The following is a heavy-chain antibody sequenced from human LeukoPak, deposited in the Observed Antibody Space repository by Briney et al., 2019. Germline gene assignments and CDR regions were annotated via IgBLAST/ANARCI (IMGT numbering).Heavy chain of an antibody. CDR1: GYTLSELS. V-gene: IGHV1-24*01. J-gene: IGHJ4*02. D-gene: IGHD1-1*01. CDR3: ATGYPIHY. CDR2: FDPEEGET. Sequence: ASVKVSCKISGYTLSELSMHWVRQAPGKGLEWMGGFDPEEGETVYAQKFLGRVTMTEDRSTDTAYMELNCLRSEDTAVYYCATGYPIHYWGQGALVTVSS.